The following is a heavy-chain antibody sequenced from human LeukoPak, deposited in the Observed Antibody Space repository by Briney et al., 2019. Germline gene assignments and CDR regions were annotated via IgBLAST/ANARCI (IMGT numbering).Heavy chain of an antibody. CDR1: GFTVGTNS. Sequence: GGSLRLSCAASGFTVGTNSMSWVRQSPGKGLEWVSVIYSGGSTYYADSVNGRFTISRDNSRNTLLHQMNSLRAEDTALYYCASAREYCGSAECYEYFQHWGQGTLVTVSS. CDR2: IYSGGST. J-gene: IGHJ1*01. CDR3: ASAREYCGSAECYEYFQH. V-gene: IGHV3-53*01. D-gene: IGHD2-21*01.